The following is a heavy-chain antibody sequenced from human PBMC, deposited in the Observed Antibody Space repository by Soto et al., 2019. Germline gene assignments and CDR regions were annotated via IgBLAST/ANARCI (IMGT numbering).Heavy chain of an antibody. J-gene: IGHJ3*02. V-gene: IGHV3-23*01. CDR1: GFTFSSYA. CDR3: AKEVVVVVAATYTLAFDI. CDR2: ISGSGGST. D-gene: IGHD2-15*01. Sequence: EVQLLESGGGLVQPGGSLRLSCAASGFTFSSYAMSWVRQAPGKGLEWVSAISGSGGSTYYADSVKGRITITSDNSKNTLYLPMNSRRAEDTAVYYCAKEVVVVVAATYTLAFDIWGQGTMVTVSS.